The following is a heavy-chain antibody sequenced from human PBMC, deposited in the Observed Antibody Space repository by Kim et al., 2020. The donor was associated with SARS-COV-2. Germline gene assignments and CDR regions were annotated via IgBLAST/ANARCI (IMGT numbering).Heavy chain of an antibody. CDR2: INPNSGGT. D-gene: IGHD3-22*01. V-gene: IGHV1-2*02. CDR3: ARGRRSVSQYYYDSSGYYL. J-gene: IGHJ5*02. CDR1: GYTFTGYY. Sequence: ASVKVSCKASGYTFTGYYMHWVRQAPGQGLEWMGWINPNSGGTNYAQKFQGRVTMTRDTSISTAYMELSRLRSDDTAVYYCARGRRSVSQYYYDSSGYYLWGQGTLVTVSS.